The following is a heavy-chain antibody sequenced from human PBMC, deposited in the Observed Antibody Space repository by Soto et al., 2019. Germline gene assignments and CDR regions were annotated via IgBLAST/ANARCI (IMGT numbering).Heavy chain of an antibody. CDR3: ARDQNGSGNYYTRYFDY. CDR1: GGSINSRYW. CDR2: IYHSGST. V-gene: IGHV4-4*02. J-gene: IGHJ4*02. Sequence: TLSLTCAVSGGSINSRYWWSWVRQSPGKGLEWIGEIYHSGSTNYNPSLKSRVTISVDKSKNQFSLNLSSVTAADTAVYYCARDQNGSGNYYTRYFDYWGQGTLVTVSS. D-gene: IGHD3-10*01.